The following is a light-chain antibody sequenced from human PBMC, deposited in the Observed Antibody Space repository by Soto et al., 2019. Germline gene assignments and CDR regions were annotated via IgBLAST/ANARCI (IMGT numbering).Light chain of an antibody. Sequence: DIQVTQSPSSVFASVGDRVPIPRRASQDIAAYLAWYQHKPGRAPELLIHAASSLQSGVPSRFRGSGSGTDFTLTINSLQPEDFSTYYCQQAYSFPITFGQGTRLEIK. CDR3: QQAYSFPIT. CDR2: AAS. V-gene: IGKV1D-12*01. J-gene: IGKJ5*01. CDR1: QDIAAY.